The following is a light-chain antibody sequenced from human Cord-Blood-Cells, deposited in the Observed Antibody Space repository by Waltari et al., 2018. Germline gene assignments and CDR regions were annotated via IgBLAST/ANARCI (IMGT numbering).Light chain of an antibody. CDR2: DNN. CDR3: GTWDSSLSAGGV. Sequence: QSVLTQPHSVSAAPGQQVTISCSGSSSNIGNNYVPWYQQLPGTAPKLLIYDNNKRPSGIPDRFSGSKSGTSATLGITGLQTGDEADYYCGTWDSSLSAGGVFGGGTKLTVL. J-gene: IGLJ3*02. CDR1: SSNIGNNY. V-gene: IGLV1-51*01.